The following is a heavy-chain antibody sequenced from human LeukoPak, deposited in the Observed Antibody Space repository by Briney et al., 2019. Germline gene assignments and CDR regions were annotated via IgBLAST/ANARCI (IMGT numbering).Heavy chain of an antibody. Sequence: GGSLRLSCAASGFTFSSYWMSWVRQAPGKGLEWVANIKQDGSEKYYVDSVKGRFTISRDNSKNTLYLQMNSLRAEDTAVYYCARYSPNDYYYGMDVWGQGTTVTVSS. CDR2: IKQDGSEK. CDR1: GFTFSSYW. V-gene: IGHV3-7*03. D-gene: IGHD6-13*01. J-gene: IGHJ6*02. CDR3: ARYSPNDYYYGMDV.